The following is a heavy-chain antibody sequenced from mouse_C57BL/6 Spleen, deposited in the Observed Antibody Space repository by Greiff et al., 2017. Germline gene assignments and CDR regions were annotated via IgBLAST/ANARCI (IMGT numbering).Heavy chain of an antibody. V-gene: IGHV7-3*01. CDR2: IRNKANGYTT. D-gene: IGHD1-1*02. J-gene: IGHJ3*01. CDR3: ASSYYAGFAY. Sequence: EVHLVESGGGLVQPGGSLSLSCAASGFTFTAYYMSWVRQPPGKALEWLGFIRNKANGYTTEYSASVKGRFTISRDNSQSILYLQMNALRAEDSATYYCASSYYAGFAYWGQGTLVTVSA. CDR1: GFTFTAYY.